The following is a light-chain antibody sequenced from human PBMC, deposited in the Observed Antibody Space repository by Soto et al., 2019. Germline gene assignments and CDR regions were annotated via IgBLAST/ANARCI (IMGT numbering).Light chain of an antibody. CDR2: EVS. CDR3: SSYTTASTLV. J-gene: IGLJ3*02. CDR1: SSDVGGYNY. V-gene: IGLV2-14*01. Sequence: QSALTQPASVSGSPGQSITSSCTGTSSDVGGYNYVSWYQQHPGKAPKLMIYEVSNRPSGVSNRFSGSKSGNTASLTISGLQAEDEADDYCSSYTTASTLVFGGGTKLTVL.